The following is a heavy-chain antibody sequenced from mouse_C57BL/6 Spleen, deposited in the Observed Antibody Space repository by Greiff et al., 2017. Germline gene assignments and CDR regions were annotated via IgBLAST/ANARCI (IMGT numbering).Heavy chain of an antibody. CDR3: ARQGGNFFAY. J-gene: IGHJ3*01. D-gene: IGHD2-1*01. CDR2: ISSGGSYT. V-gene: IGHV5-6*01. CDR1: GFTFSSYG. Sequence: EVQGVESGGDLVKPGGSLKLSCAASGFTFSSYGMSWVRQTPDKRLEWVATISSGGSYTYYTASVKGRFTISRDNPKNTLYLQMSSLKSADTAMYYSARQGGNFFAYWGQGTLVTVSA.